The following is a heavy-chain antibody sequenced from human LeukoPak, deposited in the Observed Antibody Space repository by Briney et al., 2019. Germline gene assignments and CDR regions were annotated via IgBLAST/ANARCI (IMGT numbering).Heavy chain of an antibody. J-gene: IGHJ4*02. V-gene: IGHV1-24*01. CDR3: ATDTLAYCGGDCYRTFDY. Sequence: ASVKVSCKVSGYTLTELSMHWVRQAPGKGLEWMGGFDPEDGETIYAQKFQGRVTMTEDTSTDTAYMELSSLRSEDTAVYYCATDTLAYCGGDCYRTFDYWGQGTLVTVSS. CDR1: GYTLTELS. D-gene: IGHD2-21*02. CDR2: FDPEDGET.